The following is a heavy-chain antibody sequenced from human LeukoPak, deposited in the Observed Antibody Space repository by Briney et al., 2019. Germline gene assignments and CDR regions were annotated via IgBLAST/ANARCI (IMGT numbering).Heavy chain of an antibody. J-gene: IGHJ4*02. CDR1: GFTFSSYA. CDR2: ISWNSGSI. Sequence: PGGSLRLSCAASGFTFSSYAMHWVRQAPGKGLEWVSGISWNSGSIGYADSVKGRFTISRDNAKNSLYLQMNSLRAEDTALYYCAKVSVAGTLDYWGQGTLVTVSS. D-gene: IGHD6-19*01. V-gene: IGHV3-9*01. CDR3: AKVSVAGTLDY.